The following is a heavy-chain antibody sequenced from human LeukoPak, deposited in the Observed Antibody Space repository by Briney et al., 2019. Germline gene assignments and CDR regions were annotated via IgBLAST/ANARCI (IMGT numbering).Heavy chain of an antibody. Sequence: PGGSLRLSCSASGFTVSSNYMSWVRQAPGKGLEWVSVIYSGGSTYYADSVKGRFTISRDNSKNTLYLQMNSLRAEDTAVYYCAKSLHWDWYYFDYWGQGTLVTVSS. J-gene: IGHJ4*02. CDR3: AKSLHWDWYYFDY. V-gene: IGHV3-53*01. CDR1: GFTVSSNY. CDR2: IYSGGST. D-gene: IGHD3/OR15-3a*01.